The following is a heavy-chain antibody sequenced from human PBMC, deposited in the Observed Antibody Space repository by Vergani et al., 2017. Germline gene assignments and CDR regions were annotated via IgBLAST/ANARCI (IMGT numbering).Heavy chain of an antibody. CDR1: GGSISSGSYY. J-gene: IGHJ4*02. V-gene: IGHV4-61*02. Sequence: QVQLQESGPGLVKPSQTLSLTCTVSGGSISSGSYYWSWIRQPAGKGLEWIGRIYTSGSTNYNPSLKSRVTISVDTSKNQFSLKLRSVTAADTAVYYCARASIAARHLDYWGQGTLVTVSS. D-gene: IGHD6-6*01. CDR2: IYTSGST. CDR3: ARASIAARHLDY.